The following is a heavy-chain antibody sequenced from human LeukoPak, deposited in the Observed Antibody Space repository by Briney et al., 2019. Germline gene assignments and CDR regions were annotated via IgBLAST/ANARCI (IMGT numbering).Heavy chain of an antibody. Sequence: PSETLSLTCTVSGGSISTYYWSWIRQPPGKGLEWIGNIYYSGNSNYNPSLKSQVTISVDTSKNQFSLKLSSVTAADTAVYYCAGLGASGNGYLSWFDPWGQGTLVTVSS. CDR3: AGLGASGNGYLSWFDP. J-gene: IGHJ5*02. CDR2: IYYSGNS. V-gene: IGHV4-59*01. CDR1: GGSISTYY. D-gene: IGHD3-22*01.